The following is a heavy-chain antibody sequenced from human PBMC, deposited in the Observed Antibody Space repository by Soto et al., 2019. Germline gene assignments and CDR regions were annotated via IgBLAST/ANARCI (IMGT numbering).Heavy chain of an antibody. CDR2: IWNDGNGY. Sequence: QVQLVESGGGVVQPGRSLRLSCAASGFTFNNYGMHWVRQAPGKGLEWVAVIWNDGNGYYYANSVKGRFTISRDNSKNTLYLQMSSLTAADTAVYYCARRQTSPPTAGAASARGGMDVWGQGTTVTVSS. D-gene: IGHD6-13*01. V-gene: IGHV3-33*01. J-gene: IGHJ6*02. CDR1: GFTFNNYG. CDR3: ARRQTSPPTAGAASARGGMDV.